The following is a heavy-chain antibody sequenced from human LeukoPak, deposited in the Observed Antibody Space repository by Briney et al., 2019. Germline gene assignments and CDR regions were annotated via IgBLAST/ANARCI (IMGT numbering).Heavy chain of an antibody. Sequence: PGGSLRLSCAASGFTFSSYAMHWVRQAPGKGLEWVAVISYDGSNKYYADSVKGRFTISRDNSKSTLYLQMNSLRAEDTAVYYCARALSYDFWGMGYFDYWGQGTLVTVSS. CDR1: GFTFSSYA. J-gene: IGHJ4*02. V-gene: IGHV3-30*04. D-gene: IGHD3-3*01. CDR2: ISYDGSNK. CDR3: ARALSYDFWGMGYFDY.